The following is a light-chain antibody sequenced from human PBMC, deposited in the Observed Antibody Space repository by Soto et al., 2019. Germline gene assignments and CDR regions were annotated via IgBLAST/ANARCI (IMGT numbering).Light chain of an antibody. Sequence: EIVMTQSPATLSVSPGERATLSCRASQSVSSNLAWYQQKPGQAPRLLIYGASTRATVIPARFSGSESGTEFTLTISSLQSEDFAVYYYQQYNNWPPWTFGQGTKVEIK. CDR3: QQYNNWPPWT. J-gene: IGKJ1*01. V-gene: IGKV3-15*01. CDR1: QSVSSN. CDR2: GAS.